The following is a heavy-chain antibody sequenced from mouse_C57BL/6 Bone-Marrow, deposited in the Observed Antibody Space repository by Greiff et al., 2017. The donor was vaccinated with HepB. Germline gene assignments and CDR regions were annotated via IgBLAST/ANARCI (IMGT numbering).Heavy chain of an antibody. D-gene: IGHD1-1*01. CDR2: ISSGGSYT. Sequence: EVKLMESGGDLVKPGGSLKLSCAASGFTFSSYGMSWVRQTPDKRLEWVATISSGGSYTYYPDSVKGRFTISRDNAKNTLYLQMSSLKSEDTAMYYCARLGSYGSSYDWYFDVWGTGTTVTVSS. V-gene: IGHV5-6*01. CDR1: GFTFSSYG. CDR3: ARLGSYGSSYDWYFDV. J-gene: IGHJ1*03.